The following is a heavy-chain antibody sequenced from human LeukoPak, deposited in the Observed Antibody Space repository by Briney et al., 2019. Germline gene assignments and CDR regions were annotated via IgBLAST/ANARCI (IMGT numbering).Heavy chain of an antibody. CDR3: AKDPTMIVVDPISGDY. CDR2: ISGSGGST. J-gene: IGHJ4*02. CDR1: GFTFSSYA. D-gene: IGHD3-22*01. Sequence: PGGSLRLSCAASGFTFSSYAMSWVRQAPGKGLEWVSAISGSGGSTYYADSVKGRFTISRDNSKNTLYLRMNSLRAEDTAVYYCAKDPTMIVVDPISGDYWGQGTLVTVSS. V-gene: IGHV3-23*01.